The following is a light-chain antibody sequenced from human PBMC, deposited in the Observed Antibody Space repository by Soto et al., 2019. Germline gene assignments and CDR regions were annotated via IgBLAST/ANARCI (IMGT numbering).Light chain of an antibody. CDR2: GAS. Sequence: EIVLTQSPGTLSLSPGETATLSCRASQSVSSDYLAWYQHKRGQAPRLLIYGASSRATGIPDRFSGSGSGTDFTLTIRRLEPEDFAVYYCQRYGSSPLYTFGQGTKLE. V-gene: IGKV3-20*01. CDR3: QRYGSSPLYT. CDR1: QSVSSDY. J-gene: IGKJ2*01.